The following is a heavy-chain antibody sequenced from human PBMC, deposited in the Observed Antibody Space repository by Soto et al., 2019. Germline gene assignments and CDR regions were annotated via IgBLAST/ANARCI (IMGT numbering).Heavy chain of an antibody. CDR1: GGSISSYY. Sequence: SETLSLTCTVSGGSISSYYWSWIRQPPGKGLEWIGYIYYSGSTNYNPSLKSRVTISVDTSKNQFSLKLSSVTAADTAVYYCARGVRSGYDDPLIDYWGQGTLVTVSS. V-gene: IGHV4-59*01. J-gene: IGHJ4*02. D-gene: IGHD5-12*01. CDR3: ARGVRSGYDDPLIDY. CDR2: IYYSGST.